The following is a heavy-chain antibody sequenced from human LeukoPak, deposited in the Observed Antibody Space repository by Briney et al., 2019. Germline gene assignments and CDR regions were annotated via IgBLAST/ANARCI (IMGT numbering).Heavy chain of an antibody. V-gene: IGHV4-59*12. CDR3: ARDKLRGIAARPGWFDP. CDR1: GGSISSYY. CDR2: IYYSGST. Sequence: SETLSLTCTVSGGSISSYYWSWIRQPPGKGLEWIGYIYYSGSTNYNPSLKSRVTISVDTSKNQFSLKLSSVTAADTAVYYCARDKLRGIAARPGWFDPWGQGTLVTVSS. D-gene: IGHD6-6*01. J-gene: IGHJ5*02.